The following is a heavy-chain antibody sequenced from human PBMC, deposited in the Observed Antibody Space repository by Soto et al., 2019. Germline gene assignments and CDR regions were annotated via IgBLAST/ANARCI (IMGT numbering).Heavy chain of an antibody. D-gene: IGHD5-18*01. CDR3: AKDFSWIQPRFAY. CDR2: ISGGGGSS. V-gene: IGHV3-23*01. Sequence: PGGSLRLSCAASGFTFSTYAMSWVRQAPGKGLEWVSAISGGGGSSYYAASVKGRFTISRDNSKNTLYLQMDSLRAEETAVYYCAKDFSWIQPRFAYWGQGTLVTVSS. CDR1: GFTFSTYA. J-gene: IGHJ4*02.